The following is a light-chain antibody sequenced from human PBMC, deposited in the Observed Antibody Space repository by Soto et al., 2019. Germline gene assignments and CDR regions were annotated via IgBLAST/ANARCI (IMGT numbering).Light chain of an antibody. Sequence: EILMTQSPATLSVSTGERATLSCRASQSVSSNLAWYQQKPGQAPRLLINRASTRAPGIPARFSGSASGTEFTLTISSLQPDDFATYYCQHYNSYSEAFGQGTKVDI. CDR1: QSVSSN. J-gene: IGKJ1*01. CDR3: QHYNSYSEA. CDR2: RAS. V-gene: IGKV3-15*01.